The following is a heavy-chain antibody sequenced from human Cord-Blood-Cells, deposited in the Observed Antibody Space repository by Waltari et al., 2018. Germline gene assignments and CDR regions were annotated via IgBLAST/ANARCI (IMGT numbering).Heavy chain of an antibody. Sequence: QVQLQESGPGLVQPSETLSLTCTVSGGSISRYYWSWIRQPAGKGLAWIGRIYTSGRTNDNPALKSRVTMSGDTSKTQFSPKLSSVTAADTAVYYCARAPNIGSVSWFDPWGQGTLVTVSS. CDR1: GGSISRYY. D-gene: IGHD2-15*01. CDR2: IYTSGRT. J-gene: IGHJ5*02. CDR3: ARAPNIGSVSWFDP. V-gene: IGHV4-4*07.